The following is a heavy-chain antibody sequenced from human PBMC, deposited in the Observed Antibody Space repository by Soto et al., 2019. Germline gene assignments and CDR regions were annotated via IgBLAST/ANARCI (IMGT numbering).Heavy chain of an antibody. CDR3: ARYGIAAAAGGWFDP. V-gene: IGHV4-39*01. Sequence: PSETLSLTCTVSGGSISSSSYYWCWIRHPPGKGLEWIGSIYYSGSTYYNPSLKSRVTISVDTSKNQFSLKLSSVTAADTAVYYCARYGIAAAAGGWFDPWGQGTLVTVSS. CDR1: GGSISSSSYY. J-gene: IGHJ5*02. D-gene: IGHD6-13*01. CDR2: IYYSGST.